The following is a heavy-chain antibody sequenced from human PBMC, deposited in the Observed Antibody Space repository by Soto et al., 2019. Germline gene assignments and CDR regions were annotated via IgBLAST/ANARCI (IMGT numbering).Heavy chain of an antibody. Sequence: GESLKISCKGSGYSFPNYWIGWVRQMPGKGLEWMAMIYPHDSDTRYSPSFQGRVTISADKSGSTVFLQWSSLKASDTAMYYCSRPPHGSDGAFWCQGTQVTVSS. CDR3: SRPPHGSDGAF. D-gene: IGHD3-10*01. J-gene: IGHJ4*02. V-gene: IGHV5-51*01. CDR1: GYSFPNYW. CDR2: IYPHDSDT.